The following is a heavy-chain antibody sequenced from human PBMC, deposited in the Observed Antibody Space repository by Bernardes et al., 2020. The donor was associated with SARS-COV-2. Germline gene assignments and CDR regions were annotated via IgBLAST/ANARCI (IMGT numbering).Heavy chain of an antibody. D-gene: IGHD5-12*01. CDR3: ATVVGYSYGGGWFDP. J-gene: IGHJ5*02. Sequence: ASVKVSCKASGYTFTTFGISWVRQAPGQGLEGMGWISGDDGNTNYAQKFPGRVTMTTDTSTSTAYMELRSLRSDDTAVYYCATVVGYSYGGGWFDPWGQGTLVTVSS. CDR1: GYTFTTFG. V-gene: IGHV1-18*01. CDR2: ISGDDGNT.